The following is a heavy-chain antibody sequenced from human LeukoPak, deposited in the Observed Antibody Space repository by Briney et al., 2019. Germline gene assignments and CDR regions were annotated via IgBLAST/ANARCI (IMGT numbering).Heavy chain of an antibody. Sequence: SETLSLTCSVSGDSIRSYYWTWIRQPPGKGLEWIGYIDSSGSTNYNPSLKSRATIAVDTSKNQFSLKLSSVTAADTAMYYCSRLIYYFDYWGQGTLVTVSS. CDR3: SRLIYYFDY. CDR2: IDSSGST. D-gene: IGHD3-10*01. V-gene: IGHV4-59*08. J-gene: IGHJ4*02. CDR1: GDSIRSYY.